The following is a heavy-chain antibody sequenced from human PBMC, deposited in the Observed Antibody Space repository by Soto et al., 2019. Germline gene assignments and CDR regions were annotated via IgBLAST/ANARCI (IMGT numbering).Heavy chain of an antibody. J-gene: IGHJ4*02. CDR2: SYYSGST. CDR1: GGSISSYY. V-gene: IGHV4-59*01. CDR3: ARTRGYSGYDYGY. Sequence: QVQLQESGPGLVEPSEPLSLTCTVSGGSISSYYWSWIRQPPGMGLEWIGYSYYSGSTNYNPSLTSRVNISLDTSKNQFFLKLSCVTAADTAVYYCARTRGYSGYDYGYWGKGTLVTVSS. D-gene: IGHD5-12*01.